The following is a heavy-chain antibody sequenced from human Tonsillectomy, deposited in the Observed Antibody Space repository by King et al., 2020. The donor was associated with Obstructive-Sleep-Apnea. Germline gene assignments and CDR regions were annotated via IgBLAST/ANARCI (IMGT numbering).Heavy chain of an antibody. V-gene: IGHV3-30*02. CDR1: GFIFRDYG. D-gene: IGHD5-12*01. CDR3: AKVGYGSMTVCDN. CDR2: IWYVGGNK. Sequence: VQLVESGGGVVQPGGSLRLSCAASGFIFRDYGMHWVRQAPGKGLEWGALIWYVGGNKFFADPGKGRFTISRENSKNTLYLQMNSLRVEDTAVYYCAKVGYGSMTVCDNWGQGTLVTVSS. J-gene: IGHJ4*02.